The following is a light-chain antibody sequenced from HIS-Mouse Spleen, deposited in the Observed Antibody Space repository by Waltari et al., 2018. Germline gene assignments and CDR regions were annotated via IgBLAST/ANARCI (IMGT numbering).Light chain of an antibody. Sequence: SYELPQPPSVSVFPGQTARITCSGDALPKKYAYWYQQKSGQAPVLVIYEDRKRPSGIPELVSGSSSGTMATLTISGAQVEDEADYYCYSTDSSGNHRVFGGGTKLTVL. CDR2: EDR. V-gene: IGLV3-10*01. J-gene: IGLJ2*01. CDR1: ALPKKY. CDR3: YSTDSSGNHRV.